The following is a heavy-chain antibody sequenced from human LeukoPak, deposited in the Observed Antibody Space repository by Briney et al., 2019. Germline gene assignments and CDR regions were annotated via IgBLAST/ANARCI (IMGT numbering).Heavy chain of an antibody. Sequence: ASVKVSRKASGYTFTSYGISWVRQAPGQGLEWMGWISAYNGNTNYAQKLQGRVTMTRDTSTSTVYMELSSLRSEDTAVYYCARDRIMTTVTTGGYWGQGTLVTVSS. D-gene: IGHD4-17*01. V-gene: IGHV1-18*01. CDR1: GYTFTSYG. J-gene: IGHJ4*02. CDR3: ARDRIMTTVTTGGY. CDR2: ISAYNGNT.